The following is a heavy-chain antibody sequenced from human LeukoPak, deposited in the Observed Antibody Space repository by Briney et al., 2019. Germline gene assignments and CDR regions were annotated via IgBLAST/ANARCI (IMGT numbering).Heavy chain of an antibody. CDR3: VNGGGANSLTGEFVGSFDY. J-gene: IGHJ4*02. V-gene: IGHV4-39*01. CDR1: GGSISSSIYY. D-gene: IGHD7-27*01. CDR2: IYYGGST. Sequence: SETLSLTCTVSGGSISSSIYYWGWIRQSPGKGLEWIGNIYYGGSTYCIPSLKSRVTMSVDTSKNQFSLKLSSVTAADTAVYYCVNGGGANSLTGEFVGSFDYWGQGTLVTVSS.